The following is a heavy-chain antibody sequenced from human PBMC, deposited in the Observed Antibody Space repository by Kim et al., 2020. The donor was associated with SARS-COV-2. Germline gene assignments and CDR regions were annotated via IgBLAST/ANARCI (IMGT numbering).Heavy chain of an antibody. J-gene: IGHJ4*02. CDR2: ISSDDTT. CDR3: AKSDCGGDCRLVNS. D-gene: IGHD2-21*02. V-gene: IGHV3-23*01. CDR1: GFTFNNYA. Sequence: GGSLRLSCAASGFTFNNYAMNWVRQAPGKGLEWVSTISSDDTTYYADSVKGRFTISRDNPKNTLSLQMNGLRAEDTAIYYCAKSDCGGDCRLVNSWGQGT.